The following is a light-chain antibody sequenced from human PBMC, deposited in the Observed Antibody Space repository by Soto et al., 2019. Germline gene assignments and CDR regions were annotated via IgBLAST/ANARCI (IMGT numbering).Light chain of an antibody. J-gene: IGKJ5*01. CDR1: QRLFYSSNNKKY. Sequence: DIVMTQSPDSLAVSLGERATINCKSSQRLFYSSNNKKYLGWYLQKPGQSPQLLIYEVSTRVSGVPDRFSGSGSGTDFTLEISRVETDDVGIYYCMQSTQLPPTFGQGTRLEIK. CDR2: EVS. V-gene: IGKV4-1*01. CDR3: MQSTQLPPT.